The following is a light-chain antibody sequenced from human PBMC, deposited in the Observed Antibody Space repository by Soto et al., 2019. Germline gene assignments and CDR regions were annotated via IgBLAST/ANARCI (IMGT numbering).Light chain of an antibody. CDR3: SSHTSGSTRV. V-gene: IGLV2-14*01. CDR2: EVT. Sequence: QSALTQPASVSRSPGQSIAISCTGTSSDVGGYDYVSWYQQHPDKAPKLMIYEVTKRPSGVSNRFSGSKSGNTASLTISGLQPEDEADYYCSSHTSGSTRVFGSGTKLTVL. J-gene: IGLJ1*01. CDR1: SSDVGGYDY.